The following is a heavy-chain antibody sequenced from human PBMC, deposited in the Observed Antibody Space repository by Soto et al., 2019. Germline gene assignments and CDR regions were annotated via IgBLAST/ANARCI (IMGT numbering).Heavy chain of an antibody. CDR2: INHSGST. J-gene: IGHJ3*02. V-gene: IGHV4-34*01. Sequence: SETLSLTCAVYGGSFSGYYWSWIRQPPGKGLEWIGEINHSGSTNYNPSLKSRVTISVDTSKNQFSLKLSSVTAADTAVYYCARRPGDYSGYDDAFDIWGQGTMVTVSS. CDR3: ARRPGDYSGYDDAFDI. D-gene: IGHD5-12*01. CDR1: GGSFSGYY.